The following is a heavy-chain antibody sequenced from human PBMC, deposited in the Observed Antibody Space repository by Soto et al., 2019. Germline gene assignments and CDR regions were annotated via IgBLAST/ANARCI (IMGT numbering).Heavy chain of an antibody. CDR3: STLGLRGVIHF. CDR1: GFAFHNAW. V-gene: IGHV3-15*01. CDR2: VTSRTEGATS. D-gene: IGHD3-10*01. J-gene: IGHJ4*02. Sequence: EVLLVESGGGLVKPGGSLRLSCVGSGFAFHNAWMNWVSQATGKGLEWVGRVTSRTEGATSHYAAPVKDRFIISRDDSTDTLHLQITSLRTEDTAVYYCSTLGLRGVIHFWGQGTLVTVSS.